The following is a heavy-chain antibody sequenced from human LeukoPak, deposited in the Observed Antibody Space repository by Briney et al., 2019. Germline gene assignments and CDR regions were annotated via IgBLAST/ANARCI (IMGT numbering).Heavy chain of an antibody. CDR2: ISGSGGST. Sequence: PGGSLRLSCAASGFTFTSYAMSWVRQAPGKGLEWVSAISGSGGSTCYADSVKGRFTIARDNSNNTLYLQMNSLRGEDTAVYYCAKERASSSWKGMDVWGQGTTVTVSS. CDR1: GFTFTSYA. J-gene: IGHJ6*02. D-gene: IGHD6-13*01. V-gene: IGHV3-23*01. CDR3: AKERASSSWKGMDV.